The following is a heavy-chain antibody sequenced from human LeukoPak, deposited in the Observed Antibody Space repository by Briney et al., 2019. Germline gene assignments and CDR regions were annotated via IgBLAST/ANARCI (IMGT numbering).Heavy chain of an antibody. D-gene: IGHD4-17*01. V-gene: IGHV1-2*02. CDR3: ARESDTATTFDY. CDR1: GYTFTSYA. CDR2: VTPKSGGT. J-gene: IGHJ4*02. Sequence: AASVKVSCKASGYTFTSYAMNWVRQAPGQGLEWMGWVTPKSGGTNYAQKFQGRVTMTRDASINTAYMELSRLTFDDTAVYFCARESDTATTFDYWGQGTLVTVSS.